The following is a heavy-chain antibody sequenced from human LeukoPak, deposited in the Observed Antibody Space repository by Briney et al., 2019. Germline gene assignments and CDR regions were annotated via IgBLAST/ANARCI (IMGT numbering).Heavy chain of an antibody. CDR1: GFTFSNYG. Sequence: PGGSLRLSCAVSGFTFSNYGMNWVRQAPGKGLEWVASISSSSSFIFYTDSLKGRLSISRDNAKNSLYLQMNSLRVEDTAVYYCASLWFGESPSPFGFWGQGTLVTVSS. CDR2: ISSSSSFI. J-gene: IGHJ4*02. CDR3: ASLWFGESPSPFGF. V-gene: IGHV3-21*01. D-gene: IGHD3-10*01.